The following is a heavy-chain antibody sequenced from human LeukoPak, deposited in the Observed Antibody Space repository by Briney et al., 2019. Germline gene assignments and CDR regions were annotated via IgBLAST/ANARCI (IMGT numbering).Heavy chain of an antibody. Sequence: GGSLRLSCAASGFIFSSYWMSWVRQAPGKGLEWVANIKQDGSEKYYVDSVKGRFTISRDNAKNSLYLQMNSLRAEDTAVYFCARGGGLDVWGQGATVTVSS. CDR2: IKQDGSEK. D-gene: IGHD3-16*01. J-gene: IGHJ6*02. CDR1: GFIFSSYW. V-gene: IGHV3-7*03. CDR3: ARGGGLDV.